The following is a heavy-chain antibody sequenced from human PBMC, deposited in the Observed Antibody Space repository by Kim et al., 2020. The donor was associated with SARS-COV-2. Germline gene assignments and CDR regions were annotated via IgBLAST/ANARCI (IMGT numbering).Heavy chain of an antibody. J-gene: IGHJ3*01. CDR3: SRAPTGNGFDV. CDR2: IHHSGAIKTT. CDR1: DDSITGNY. V-gene: IGHV4-59*08. Sequence: SETLSLTCTVSDDSITGNYWSWIRQAPGKGLEWIGYIHHSGAIKTTNYCTSLKSRASVSLARYMNEILLNLASVAAADTAVYLCSRAPTGNGFDVWGQGT.